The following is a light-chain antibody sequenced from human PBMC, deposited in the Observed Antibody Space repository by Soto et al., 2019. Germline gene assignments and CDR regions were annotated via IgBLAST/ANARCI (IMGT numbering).Light chain of an antibody. V-gene: IGKV1-5*03. CDR3: QQYNSHSSYT. CDR2: KAS. J-gene: IGKJ2*01. Sequence: DIQMTQSPSTLSASVGDRVTITCRASQSINTWLAWYQQKPGKAPKLLIYKASSLGSGVPSRFSGSGSGTDFTLTISSLQPDDFPIYYCQQYNSHSSYTFGQGTKLEIK. CDR1: QSINTW.